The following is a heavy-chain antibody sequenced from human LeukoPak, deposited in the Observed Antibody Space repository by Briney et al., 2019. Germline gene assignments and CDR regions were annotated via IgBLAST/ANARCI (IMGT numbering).Heavy chain of an antibody. D-gene: IGHD3-9*01. CDR2: INHSGST. Sequence: SETLSLTCAVYGGSFSGYYWSWIRQPPGKGLEWIGEINHSGSTNYNPSLKSRVTISVDTSKNQFSLKLSSVTAVDTAVYYCARGLGLTDYWGQGTLVTVSS. CDR3: ARGLGLTDY. V-gene: IGHV4-34*01. CDR1: GGSFSGYY. J-gene: IGHJ4*02.